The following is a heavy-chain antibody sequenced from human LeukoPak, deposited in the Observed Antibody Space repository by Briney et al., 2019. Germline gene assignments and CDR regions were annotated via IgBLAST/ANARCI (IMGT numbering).Heavy chain of an antibody. Sequence: ASVKVSCKVSGYTLTELSMHWVRQAPGKGLEWMGGFDPEDGETIYAQKFQGRVTMTEDTSTDTAYMELNSLRSEDTAVYYCASATYYYYYMDVWGKGTTVTVSS. CDR1: GYTLTELS. D-gene: IGHD2-15*01. J-gene: IGHJ6*03. V-gene: IGHV1-24*01. CDR3: ASATYYYYYMDV. CDR2: FDPEDGET.